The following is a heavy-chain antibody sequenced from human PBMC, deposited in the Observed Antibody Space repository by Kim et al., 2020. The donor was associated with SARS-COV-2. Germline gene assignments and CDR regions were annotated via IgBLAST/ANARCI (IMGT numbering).Heavy chain of an antibody. J-gene: IGHJ4*02. Sequence: YNPSLKSRVTISVDTSKNQFSLKLSSVTAADTAVYYCARGDYSSSWYFDYWGQGTLVTVSS. CDR3: ARGDYSSSWYFDY. D-gene: IGHD6-13*01. V-gene: IGHV4-59*09.